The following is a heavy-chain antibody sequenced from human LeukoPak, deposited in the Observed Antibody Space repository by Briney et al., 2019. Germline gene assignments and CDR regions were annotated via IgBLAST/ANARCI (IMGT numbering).Heavy chain of an antibody. D-gene: IGHD4-17*01. J-gene: IGHJ4*02. CDR2: ISSSSTI. CDR3: ARGDKQDYGDYDGRYYFDY. CDR1: GFTFSSYS. V-gene: IGHV3-48*01. Sequence: GGSLRLSCAASGFTFSSYSMNWVRQAPGKGLEWVSYISSSSTIYYADSVKGRFTISRDNAKNSLYLQMNSLRAEDTAVYYCARGDKQDYGDYDGRYYFDYWGQGTLVTVSS.